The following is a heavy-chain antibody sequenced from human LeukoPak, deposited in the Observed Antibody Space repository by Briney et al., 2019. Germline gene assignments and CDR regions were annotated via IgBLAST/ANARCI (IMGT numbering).Heavy chain of an antibody. CDR2: ISYDGSNK. CDR3: ARGASMVRDLDY. V-gene: IGHV3-30*04. CDR1: GFTFSSYA. Sequence: GRSLRLSCAASGFTFSSYAMHWVRQAPGKGLEWMAVISYDGSNKYYADSVKGRFTISRDNSKNTLYLQVNSLGAEDTAIFYCARGASMVRDLDYWGQGTLVTVSS. D-gene: IGHD3-10*01. J-gene: IGHJ4*02.